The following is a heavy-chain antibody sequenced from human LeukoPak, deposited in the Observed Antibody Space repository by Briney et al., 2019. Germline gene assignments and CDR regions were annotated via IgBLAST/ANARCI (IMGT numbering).Heavy chain of an antibody. Sequence: GGSLRLSCAASGFTFSNYAINWVRQAPGKGLEWISTISSSGVTTYYADSVKGRFTISRDNSKNTLYLQMNSLRAEDTAVYYCAKSGDGYYYYYYMDVWGKGTTVTVSS. D-gene: IGHD7-27*01. CDR3: AKSGDGYYYYYYMDV. CDR1: GFTFSNYA. V-gene: IGHV3-23*01. CDR2: ISSSGVTT. J-gene: IGHJ6*03.